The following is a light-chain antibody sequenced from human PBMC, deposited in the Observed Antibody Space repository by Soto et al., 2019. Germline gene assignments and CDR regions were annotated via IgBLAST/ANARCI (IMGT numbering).Light chain of an antibody. CDR3: QHYRSSSWM. CDR1: QSVDSSY. V-gene: IGKV3-20*01. J-gene: IGKJ1*01. Sequence: EIVLTQSPGSLSLSPGERATLSCRASQSVDSSYVAWYQQKPGQAPRLLIFGASSRAIGTPDRFSGSGSGTDFTLSISILEPEYFAVYYCQHYRSSSWMFGQGTKVEIK. CDR2: GAS.